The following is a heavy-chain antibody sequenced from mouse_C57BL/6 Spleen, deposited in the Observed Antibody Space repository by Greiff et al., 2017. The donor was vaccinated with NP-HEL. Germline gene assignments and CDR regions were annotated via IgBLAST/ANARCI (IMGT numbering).Heavy chain of an antibody. CDR1: GYTFTSYW. J-gene: IGHJ3*01. Sequence: QVQLQQPGAELVKPGASVKVSCKASGYTFTSYWMHWVKQRPGQGLEWIGRIHPSDSATNYIQKFKGKATLTVDKSSSTAYMQLSSLTSEDSAVYYCAAYGSSPAWCAYWGQGTLVTVSA. CDR3: AAYGSSPAWCAY. D-gene: IGHD1-1*01. V-gene: IGHV1-74*01. CDR2: IHPSDSAT.